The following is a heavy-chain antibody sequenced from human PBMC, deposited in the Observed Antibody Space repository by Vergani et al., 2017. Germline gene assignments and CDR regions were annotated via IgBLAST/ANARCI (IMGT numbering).Heavy chain of an antibody. CDR1: GGSFSGYY. CDR2: IYYSGST. Sequence: QVQLQQWGAGLLKPSETLSLTCAVYGGSFSGYYWSWIRQPPGKGLEWIGYIYYSGSTNYNPSLKSRVTISVDTSKNQFSLKLSSVTAADTAMYYCARRPRSEPYYFDYWGQGTLVTVSS. D-gene: IGHD6-25*01. J-gene: IGHJ4*02. CDR3: ARRPRSEPYYFDY. V-gene: IGHV4-34*11.